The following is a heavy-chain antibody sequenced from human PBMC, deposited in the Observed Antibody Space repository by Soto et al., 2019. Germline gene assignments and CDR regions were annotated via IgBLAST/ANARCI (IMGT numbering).Heavy chain of an antibody. J-gene: IGHJ5*02. CDR3: ARLTELGYCSSTSCSNWFDP. Sequence: PSETLSLTCTVSIGSITRSDYYWSWVRQPPGKGLEWIGEIYHSGSTNYNPSLKSRVTISVDKSKNQFSLKLSSVTAADTAVYYCARLTELGYCSSTSCSNWFDPWGQGTLVTVSS. D-gene: IGHD2-2*01. CDR1: IGSITRSDYY. V-gene: IGHV4-4*02. CDR2: IYHSGST.